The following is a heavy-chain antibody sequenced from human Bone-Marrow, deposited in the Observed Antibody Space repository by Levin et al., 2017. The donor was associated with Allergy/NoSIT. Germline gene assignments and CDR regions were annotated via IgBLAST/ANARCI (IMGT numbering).Heavy chain of an antibody. CDR3: ARDFVDKGGWYAFDI. V-gene: IGHV3-21*01. Sequence: GGSLRLSCAASGFTFSSYSMNWVRQAPGKGLEWVSSISSSSSYIYYADSVKGRFTISRDNAKNSLYLQMNSLRAEDTAVYYCARDFVDKGGWYAFDIWGQGTMVTVSS. D-gene: IGHD6-19*01. CDR2: ISSSSSYI. J-gene: IGHJ3*02. CDR1: GFTFSSYS.